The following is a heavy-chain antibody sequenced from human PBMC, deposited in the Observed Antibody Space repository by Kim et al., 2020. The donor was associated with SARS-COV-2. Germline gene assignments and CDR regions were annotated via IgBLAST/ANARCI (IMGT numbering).Heavy chain of an antibody. Sequence: ADSEKGRVTIARDNAKNTLYLQMNSLRAEDTAVYYCARAAYYYGPNWFDPWGQGTLVTVSS. D-gene: IGHD3-10*01. J-gene: IGHJ5*02. V-gene: IGHV3-11*05. CDR3: ARAAYYYGPNWFDP.